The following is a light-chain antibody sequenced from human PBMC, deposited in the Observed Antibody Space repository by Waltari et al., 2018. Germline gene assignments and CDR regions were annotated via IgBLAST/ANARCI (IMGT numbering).Light chain of an antibody. CDR1: GSNVGRNY. CDR3: AVWDDSVSGWV. J-gene: IGLJ3*02. V-gene: IGLV1-47*01. CDR2: RND. Sequence: QSVVTQPPSASETPGQRVTISCSGSGSNVGRNYVTWYQQVPGTAPKVVIYRNDRRPSGVPGRFSVSKSGTSAALAISGLRSEDEPDYYCAVWDDSVSGWVFGGGTKLTVL.